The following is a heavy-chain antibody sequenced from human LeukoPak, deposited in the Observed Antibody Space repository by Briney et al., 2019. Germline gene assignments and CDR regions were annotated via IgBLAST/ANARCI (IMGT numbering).Heavy chain of an antibody. CDR2: ISRSGSSL. Sequence: GGSLRLSSVASGFTFSDYYMTWIRQAPGKGLEYVSHISRSGSSLYYGDSVTGRFAISRDNAKNSLYLQMNSLRVEDTAVYYCAREVVVVPDYYYYGLDVWGQGTTVTVSS. V-gene: IGHV3-11*01. J-gene: IGHJ6*02. CDR3: AREVVVVPDYYYYGLDV. CDR1: GFTFSDYY. D-gene: IGHD2-2*01.